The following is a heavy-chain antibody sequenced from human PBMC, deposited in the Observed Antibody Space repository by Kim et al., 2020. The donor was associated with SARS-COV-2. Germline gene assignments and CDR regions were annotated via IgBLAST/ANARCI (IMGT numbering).Heavy chain of an antibody. D-gene: IGHD3-22*01. CDR2: TSYDGGNI. CDR3: AKALDYNYESSLDY. J-gene: IGHJ4*02. Sequence: GGSLRLSCAASGFSFSTYGMHWVRQAPGKGLEWVALTSYDGGNIYHADSVRGRFTVSRDNSKNTVYLQMNSLRDDDTAVYFCAKALDYNYESSLDYWGQGTLLTVSS. V-gene: IGHV3-30*18. CDR1: GFSFSTYG.